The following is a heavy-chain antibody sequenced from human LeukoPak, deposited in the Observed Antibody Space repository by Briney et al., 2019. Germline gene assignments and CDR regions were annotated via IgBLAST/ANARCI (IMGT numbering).Heavy chain of an antibody. CDR2: INCSGGST. Sequence: GSLRLSCAASGFTFSSYAMSWVRPAPGKGLEWVSAINCSGGSTYYADSVRGGFTISRDNSKNTLYLQMTSLRAEDTAVYYCARGVEYCSSTSCYPDYWGQGTLITVSS. D-gene: IGHD2-2*01. J-gene: IGHJ4*02. CDR3: ARGVEYCSSTSCYPDY. V-gene: IGHV3-23*01. CDR1: GFTFSSYA.